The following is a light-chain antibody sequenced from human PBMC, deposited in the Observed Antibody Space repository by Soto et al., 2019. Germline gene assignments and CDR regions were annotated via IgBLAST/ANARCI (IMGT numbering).Light chain of an antibody. Sequence: EIVLTQSPGTLSLSPGERATLSCRASQSVSSSYLAWYQQKPGQAPRLLIFGASSRATGIPDRFSGSGSGTDFTLTITRPEPEDFAVYYCQQYGSSSGLFTFGPGTKVDIK. CDR2: GAS. CDR1: QSVSSSY. CDR3: QQYGSSSGLFT. J-gene: IGKJ3*01. V-gene: IGKV3-20*01.